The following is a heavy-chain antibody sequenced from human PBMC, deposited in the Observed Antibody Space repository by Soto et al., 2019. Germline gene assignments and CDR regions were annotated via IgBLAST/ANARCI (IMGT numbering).Heavy chain of an antibody. CDR2: IYHSGST. Sequence: QVQLQESGPGLVKPSGTLSLTCAVSGGSISSSNWWSWVRQPPGKGLEWIGEIYHSGSTNYNPSLRSRVTISVDKSKNQFSLKLSSVTAADTAVYYCAREGGRDGSSWYNAFDIWGQGTMVTVSS. J-gene: IGHJ3*02. CDR1: GGSISSSNW. D-gene: IGHD6-13*01. V-gene: IGHV4-4*02. CDR3: AREGGRDGSSWYNAFDI.